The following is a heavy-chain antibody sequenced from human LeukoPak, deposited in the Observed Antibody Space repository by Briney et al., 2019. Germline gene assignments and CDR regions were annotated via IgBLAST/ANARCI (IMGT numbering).Heavy chain of an antibody. CDR2: IHYSWST. CDR3: PTEAPVATIPWFDP. CDR1: GGSINNYY. V-gene: IGHV4-59*01. Sequence: SETLSLTCTVAGGSINNYYWTWSRQPPGRVVEWSGYIHYSWSTNYNPSLKSRVTISVDTSKNQFSLKLSSVTAADTAAHYCPTEAPVATIPWFDPWGQGTLVTVSS. J-gene: IGHJ5*02. D-gene: IGHD5-12*01.